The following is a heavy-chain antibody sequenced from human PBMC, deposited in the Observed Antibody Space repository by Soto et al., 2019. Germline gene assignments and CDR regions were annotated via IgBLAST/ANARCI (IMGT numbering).Heavy chain of an antibody. CDR2: ISGSGGST. CDR1: GFTFSSYA. Sequence: GGSLRLSCAASGFTFSSYAMSWVRQAPGKGLEWVSAISGSGGSTYYADSVKGRFTISRDNSKNTLYLQMNSLRAEDTAVYYCAKDKERSSSFIDYYGMDVWGQGTTVTVSS. J-gene: IGHJ6*02. V-gene: IGHV3-23*01. D-gene: IGHD6-6*01. CDR3: AKDKERSSSFIDYYGMDV.